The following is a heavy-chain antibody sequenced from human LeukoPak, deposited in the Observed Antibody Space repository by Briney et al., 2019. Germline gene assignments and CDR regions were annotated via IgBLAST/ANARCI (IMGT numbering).Heavy chain of an antibody. Sequence: GGSLRLSCAASGFTFSDYYMSWVRQAPGKGLEWVSAISGSGGSTYYADSVKGRFTISRDNSKNTLYLQMNSLRAEDTAVYYCAKDLSVGATGNYWGQGTLVTVSS. D-gene: IGHD1-26*01. J-gene: IGHJ4*02. CDR1: GFTFSDYY. CDR3: AKDLSVGATGNY. V-gene: IGHV3-23*01. CDR2: ISGSGGST.